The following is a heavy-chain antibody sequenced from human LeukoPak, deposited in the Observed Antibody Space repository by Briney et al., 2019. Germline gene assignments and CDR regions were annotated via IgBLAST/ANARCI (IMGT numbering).Heavy chain of an antibody. V-gene: IGHV1-8*01. CDR1: GYTFTSYD. Sequence: ASVKVSCKASGYTFTSYDINWVRQATGQGLEWMGWMNPNSGNTGYARKFQGRVTMTRNASISTAYMELSSLRSEDTAVYYCARGFDWLPPPGPRADSKYNWFDPWGQGTLVTVSS. J-gene: IGHJ5*02. D-gene: IGHD3-9*01. CDR2: MNPNSGNT. CDR3: ARGFDWLPPPGPRADSKYNWFDP.